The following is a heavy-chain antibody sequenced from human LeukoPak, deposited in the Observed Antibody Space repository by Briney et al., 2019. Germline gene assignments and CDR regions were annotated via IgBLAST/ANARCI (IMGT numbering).Heavy chain of an antibody. CDR3: ARARGISAAVHY. V-gene: IGHV4-59*01. CDR1: GGSINSYY. D-gene: IGHD6-13*01. Sequence: SETLSLTCSVSGGSINSYYWTWIRQPPGKGREWIGYIYYTGTTNYNPSLESRVTMSVDTSKNQFSLKLSSVTAADTAVYYCARARGISAAVHYWGQGTLVTVSS. CDR2: IYYTGTT. J-gene: IGHJ4*02.